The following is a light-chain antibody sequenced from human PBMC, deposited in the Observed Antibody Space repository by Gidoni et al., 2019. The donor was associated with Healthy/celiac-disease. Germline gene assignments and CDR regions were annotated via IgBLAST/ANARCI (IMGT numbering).Light chain of an antibody. J-gene: IGKJ3*01. CDR3: QKYNSASFT. Sequence: IQITHSPSSLSASVGDRVTITCRSSQGISNYLACYQQKPGKVPKLLIYAASTLQSGVPSRFSGSGSGKDFTITISSLQPEDVATYYCQKYNSASFTFGPGTKVDIK. CDR1: QGISNY. V-gene: IGKV1-27*01. CDR2: AAS.